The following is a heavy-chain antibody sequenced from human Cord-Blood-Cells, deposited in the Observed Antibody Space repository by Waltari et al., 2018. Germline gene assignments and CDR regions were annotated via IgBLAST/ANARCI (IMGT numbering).Heavy chain of an antibody. Sequence: QVQLVQSGAEVKKPGASVKVSCKASGYTFTGYYMHWLRQAPGQGLEWMGWINPNSGGTNYAQKFQGRVTMTRDTSISTAYMELSRLRSDDTAVYYCARGGYSYGYIGPFDYWGQGTLVTVSS. V-gene: IGHV1-2*02. D-gene: IGHD5-18*01. CDR2: INPNSGGT. CDR3: ARGGYSYGYIGPFDY. J-gene: IGHJ4*02. CDR1: GYTFTGYY.